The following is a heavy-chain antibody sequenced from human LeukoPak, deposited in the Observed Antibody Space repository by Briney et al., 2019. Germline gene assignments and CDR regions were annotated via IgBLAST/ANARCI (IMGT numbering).Heavy chain of an antibody. V-gene: IGHV4-4*07. D-gene: IGHD1-26*01. CDR1: GGSISSYY. Sequence: SETLSLTCTVSGGSISSYYWSWIRQPAGKGLEWIGRIYTSGSTNYNASLKSRVSISVDTSKNQFSLKLSYVTAADTAVFYCARENSGSYREFDYWGQGTLVTVSS. CDR3: ARENSGSYREFDY. CDR2: IYTSGST. J-gene: IGHJ4*02.